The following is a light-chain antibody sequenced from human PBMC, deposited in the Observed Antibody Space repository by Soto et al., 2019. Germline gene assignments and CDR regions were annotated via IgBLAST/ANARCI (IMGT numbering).Light chain of an antibody. Sequence: IQMTQSPSTLSASVGDRVAITCRASQSIGIWLAWYQQKPGQAPRFLIYKASSLESGVPSRFSSSGYGTESTLTISRLHPDDFANYYCQQYNAYPWTFGQGTKVEIK. CDR1: QSIGIW. V-gene: IGKV1-5*03. CDR3: QQYNAYPWT. CDR2: KAS. J-gene: IGKJ1*01.